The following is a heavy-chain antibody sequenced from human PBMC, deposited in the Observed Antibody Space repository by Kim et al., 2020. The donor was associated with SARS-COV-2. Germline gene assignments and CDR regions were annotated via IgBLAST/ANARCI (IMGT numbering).Heavy chain of an antibody. Sequence: GGSLRLSCAASGFTFSSYSMNWVRQAPGKGLEWVSSISSSSSYIYYADSVKGRFTISRDNAKNSLYLQMNSLRAEDTAVYYCARGNTYVWGSYSDWFDPWGQGTLVTVSS. D-gene: IGHD3-16*01. CDR3: ARGNTYVWGSYSDWFDP. CDR2: ISSSSSYI. CDR1: GFTFSSYS. V-gene: IGHV3-21*01. J-gene: IGHJ5*02.